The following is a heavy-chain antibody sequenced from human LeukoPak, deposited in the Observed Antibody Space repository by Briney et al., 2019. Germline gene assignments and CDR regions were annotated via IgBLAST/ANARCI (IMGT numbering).Heavy chain of an antibody. D-gene: IGHD2-15*01. CDR1: GGTFSSYA. J-gene: IGHJ4*02. CDR2: IIPIFGTA. Sequence: ASVKVSCKASGGTFSSYAISWGRQAPGQGLEWMGRIIPIFGTANYAQKFQGRVTITTDESTSTAYMELSSLRSEDTAVYYCARGYCSGGSCYYPFDYWGQGTLVTVSS. CDR3: ARGYCSGGSCYYPFDY. V-gene: IGHV1-69*05.